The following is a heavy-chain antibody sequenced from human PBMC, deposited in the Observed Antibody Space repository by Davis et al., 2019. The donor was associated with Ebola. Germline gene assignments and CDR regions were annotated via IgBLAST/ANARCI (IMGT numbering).Heavy chain of an antibody. CDR1: GFVFRKYV. J-gene: IGHJ3*01. CDR3: AKDTSNVWFDV. D-gene: IGHD6-19*01. Sequence: GESLKISCAASGFVFRKYVMSWVRQAPGKGLEWVSTLGTSADTYYADSVKGRFTISRDNSKNTLYLQMNSLRVEDTAIYYCAKDTSNVWFDVWGPGTMVTVSS. CDR2: LGTSADT. V-gene: IGHV3-23*01.